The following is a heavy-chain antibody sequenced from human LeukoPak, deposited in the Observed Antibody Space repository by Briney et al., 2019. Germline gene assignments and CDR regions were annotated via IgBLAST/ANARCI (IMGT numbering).Heavy chain of an antibody. CDR1: GYTFTGYY. CDR3: ARGIWEQLGFAYYYYYMDV. Sequence: ASVKVSCKASGYTFTGYYMHWVRQAPGQGLEWMGWINPNSGGTNYAQKFQGRVTMTRDTSISTAYMELSRLRSDDTAVYYCARGIWEQLGFAYYYYYMDVWGKGTTVTVSS. J-gene: IGHJ6*03. V-gene: IGHV1-2*02. CDR2: INPNSGGT. D-gene: IGHD6-6*01.